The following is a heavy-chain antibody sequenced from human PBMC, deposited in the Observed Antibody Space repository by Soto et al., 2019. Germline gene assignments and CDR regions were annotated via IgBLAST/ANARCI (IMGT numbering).Heavy chain of an antibody. CDR3: ARDSGSYYEQIDY. V-gene: IGHV3-33*01. CDR1: GFTFSNYG. D-gene: IGHD1-26*01. CDR2: IWYDGSNK. Sequence: QVQLVESGGGVVQPGRSLRLSCAASGFTFSNYGMHWVRQAPGKGLEWVAVIWYDGSNKYYADSVKGRFTISRDNSKNTLYLQMNSLRAEDTAVYYCARDSGSYYEQIDYWGQGTLVTVSS. J-gene: IGHJ4*02.